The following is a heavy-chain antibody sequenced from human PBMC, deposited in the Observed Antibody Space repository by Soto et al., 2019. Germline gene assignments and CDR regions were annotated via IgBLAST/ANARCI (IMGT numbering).Heavy chain of an antibody. CDR3: ARDRPDILTGWRYYYYYGMDV. CDR1: GYTFTSYG. J-gene: IGHJ6*02. CDR2: ISAYNGNT. Sequence: QVQLVQSGAEVKKPGASVKVSCKASGYTFTSYGISWVRQAPGQGLEWMGWISAYNGNTNYAQKLQGRVTMTTDTSTSTAYMELRSLRSDATAVYYCARDRPDILTGWRYYYYYGMDVWGQGTTVTVSS. D-gene: IGHD3-9*01. V-gene: IGHV1-18*04.